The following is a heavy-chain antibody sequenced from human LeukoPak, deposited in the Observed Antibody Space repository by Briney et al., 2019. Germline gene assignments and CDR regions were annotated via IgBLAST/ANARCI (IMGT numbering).Heavy chain of an antibody. J-gene: IGHJ4*02. CDR2: ITSGFTP. Sequence: QPGGSLSLSCAASGLTFSDYAMSWFRQAPGKGLEWVSGITSGFTPHYADSVKDRFTISRDNSKNMFHLQLNSLRAEDTAVYYCAKDYSDSRVADVFFEYWGQGTLVTVSS. D-gene: IGHD2-15*01. CDR1: GLTFSDYA. CDR3: AKDYSDSRVADVFFEY. V-gene: IGHV3-23*01.